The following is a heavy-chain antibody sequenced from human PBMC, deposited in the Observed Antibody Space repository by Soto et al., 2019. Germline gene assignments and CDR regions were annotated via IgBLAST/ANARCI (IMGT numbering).Heavy chain of an antibody. CDR1: GGSISSNDFY. CDR3: ARLSCSWQSWFDP. Sequence: QVQLQESGPGLVKPSQTLSLTCIVSGGSISSNDFYWSWIRQHPGKGLEWIGYIYYSGNTYYNPSLKSRVTIFVDTSKNKFSLKVSSVTAADTAVYYCARLSCSWQSWFDPWGQGTLVTVSS. D-gene: IGHD6-13*01. J-gene: IGHJ5*02. CDR2: IYYSGNT. V-gene: IGHV4-31*03.